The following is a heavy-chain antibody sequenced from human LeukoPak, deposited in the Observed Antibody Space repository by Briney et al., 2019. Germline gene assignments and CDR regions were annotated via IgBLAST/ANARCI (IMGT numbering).Heavy chain of an antibody. J-gene: IGHJ6*03. V-gene: IGHV4-4*07. CDR1: GGSISSYY. Sequence: SETLSLTCTVSGGSISSYYWSWIRQPAGKGLEWIGRIYTSGSTNYNPSLKSRVTMSVDTSKNQFSLKLSSVTAADTAVYYCARAVGSGSFQAYYYYMDVWGKGTTVTISS. CDR2: IYTSGST. CDR3: ARAVGSGSFQAYYYYMDV. D-gene: IGHD3-10*01.